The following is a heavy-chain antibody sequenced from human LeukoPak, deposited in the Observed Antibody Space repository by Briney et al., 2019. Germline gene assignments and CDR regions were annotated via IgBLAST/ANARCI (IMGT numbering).Heavy chain of an antibody. D-gene: IGHD3-22*01. CDR2: INHSGST. V-gene: IGHV4-34*01. CDR1: GGSFSGYY. CDR3: AREGRYYYDSSGYYFD. Sequence: SETLSLTCAVYGGSFSGYYWSWIRQPPGKGLEWIGEINHSGSTNYNPSLKSRVTISVDTSKNQFSLKLNSVTAADTAVYYCAREGRYYYDSSGYYFDWGQGTLVTVSS. J-gene: IGHJ4*02.